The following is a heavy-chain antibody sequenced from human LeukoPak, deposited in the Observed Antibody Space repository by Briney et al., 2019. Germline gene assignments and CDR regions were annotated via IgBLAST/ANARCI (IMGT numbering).Heavy chain of an antibody. CDR3: ARSRSEAGRWGLVQSVDY. CDR2: IYYSGST. D-gene: IGHD6-19*01. CDR1: GGSISSSGYY. V-gene: IGHV4-39*07. J-gene: IGHJ4*02. Sequence: SETLSLTCTVSGGSISSSGYYWGWIRQPPGKGLEWIGSIYYSGSTYYNPSLKSRVTISVDTSKNQFSLKLSSVTAADTAVYYCARSRSEAGRWGLVQSVDYWGQGTLVTVSS.